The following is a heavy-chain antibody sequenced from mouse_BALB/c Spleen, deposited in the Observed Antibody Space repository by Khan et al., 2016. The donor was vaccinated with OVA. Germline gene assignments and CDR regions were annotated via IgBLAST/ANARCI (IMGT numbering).Heavy chain of an antibody. Sequence: QVQLKQSGAELMMPGASVTISCKATGYTFSMYWIEWVKQRPGHGLEWIGDILPGSGSTNNNEKFKGKATFTADTSSNTAYMQLSSLTSEDSAVYYCARGGYNPAMDYWGQGSSVTVSS. CDR3: ARGGYNPAMDY. D-gene: IGHD1-3*01. V-gene: IGHV1-9*01. CDR1: GYTFSMYW. J-gene: IGHJ4*01. CDR2: ILPGSGST.